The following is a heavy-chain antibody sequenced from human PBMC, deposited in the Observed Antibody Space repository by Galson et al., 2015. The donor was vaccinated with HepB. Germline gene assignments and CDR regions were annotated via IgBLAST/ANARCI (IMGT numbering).Heavy chain of an antibody. J-gene: IGHJ4*02. Sequence: LRLSCAASGFTFSSYSMNWVRQAPGKGLEWVSSISSSSSYIYYADSVKGRFTISRDNAKNSLYLQMNSLRAEDTAVYYCARDGEDYYDSSGYEDYWGQGTLVTVSS. D-gene: IGHD3-22*01. CDR1: GFTFSSYS. V-gene: IGHV3-21*01. CDR2: ISSSSSYI. CDR3: ARDGEDYYDSSGYEDY.